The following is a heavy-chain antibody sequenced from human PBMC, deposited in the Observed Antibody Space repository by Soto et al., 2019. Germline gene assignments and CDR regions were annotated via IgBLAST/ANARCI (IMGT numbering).Heavy chain of an antibody. CDR3: ATAPGYWGSAPLDY. J-gene: IGHJ4*02. CDR2: IRSQTDGWTT. Sequence: EVQLVESGGGLVKPGGSLRLSCAASGLTFSDAWMNWLRQVPGKGLEWGARIRSQTDGWTTDYSAPVNGRFTISRDDSKNTLYLQMNSLKTEDTAIYYCATAPGYWGSAPLDYWGQGTLVTVSS. V-gene: IGHV3-15*07. D-gene: IGHD7-27*01. CDR1: GLTFSDAW.